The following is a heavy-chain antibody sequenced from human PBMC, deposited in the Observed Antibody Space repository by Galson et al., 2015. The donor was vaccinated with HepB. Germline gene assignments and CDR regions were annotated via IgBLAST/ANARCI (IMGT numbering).Heavy chain of an antibody. D-gene: IGHD3-22*01. J-gene: IGHJ4*02. CDR3: VKDRGDSSGPTGY. CDR1: GFTFSSYT. CDR2: ISGSGIST. Sequence: SLRLSCAASGFTFSSYTINWVRQAPGKGLEWVSAISGSGISTYYADSAKGRFTISRDNSKNTIYLQMNSLRAEDTALYYCVKDRGDSSGPTGYWGQGTLVTVSS. V-gene: IGHV3-23*01.